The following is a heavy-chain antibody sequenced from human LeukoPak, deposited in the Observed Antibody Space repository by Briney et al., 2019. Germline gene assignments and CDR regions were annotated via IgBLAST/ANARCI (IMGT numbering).Heavy chain of an antibody. CDR3: ARQLPGLSAMDV. D-gene: IGHD2-15*01. CDR1: GGSISSYY. J-gene: IGHJ6*02. Sequence: SETLSLTCTVSGGSISSYYWSWIRQPPGKGLEWIGYIYYSGSTKYNPSLKSRVTISVDTSKNQFSLKLNSVTAADTAVYYCARQLPGLSAMDVWGQGTTVTVSS. V-gene: IGHV4-59*08. CDR2: IYYSGST.